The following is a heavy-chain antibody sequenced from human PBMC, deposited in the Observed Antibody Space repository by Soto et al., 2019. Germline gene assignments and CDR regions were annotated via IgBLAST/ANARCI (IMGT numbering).Heavy chain of an antibody. CDR2: ISSSSSYI. J-gene: IGHJ4*02. CDR3: ARGSDDYDSSGYYYDFDY. CDR1: GFTFSSYS. Sequence: ESGGGLVKPGGSLRLSCAASGFTFSSYSMNWVRQAPGKGLEWVSSISSSSSYIYYADSVKGRFTISRDNAKNSLYLQMNSLRAEDTAVYYCARGSDDYDSSGYYYDFDYWGQGTLVTVSS. D-gene: IGHD3-22*01. V-gene: IGHV3-21*01.